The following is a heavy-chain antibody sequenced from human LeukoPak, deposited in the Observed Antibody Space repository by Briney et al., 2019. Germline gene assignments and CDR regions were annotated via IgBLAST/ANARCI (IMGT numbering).Heavy chain of an antibody. J-gene: IGHJ6*03. CDR2: IKQDGSEK. V-gene: IGHV3-7*03. Sequence: GGSLRLSCAASGFTFSSYSMNWVRQAPGKGLEWVANIKQDGSEKYYVDSVQGRFTISRDNSKNTLSLQMNSLRAEDTAVYYCAKGLKTTVGPYMGYHYYMDVWGKGTTVTVSS. CDR1: GFTFSSYS. D-gene: IGHD1-1*01. CDR3: AKGLKTTVGPYMGYHYYMDV.